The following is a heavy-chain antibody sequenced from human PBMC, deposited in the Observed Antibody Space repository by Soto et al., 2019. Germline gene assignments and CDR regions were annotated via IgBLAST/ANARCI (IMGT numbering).Heavy chain of an antibody. CDR1: GFTFSSYA. V-gene: IGHV3-23*01. CDR3: AKGRRGPSLGSCYSG. D-gene: IGHD2-15*01. CDR2: ISGSGGST. Sequence: EVQLLESGGGLVQPGGSLRLSCAASGFTFSSYAMSWVRQAPGKGLEWVSAISGSGGSTYYAESVKGRFTISRDNSKNTLYLQMNSLRAEDTAVYYCAKGRRGPSLGSCYSGWGQGTLVTVSS. J-gene: IGHJ4*02.